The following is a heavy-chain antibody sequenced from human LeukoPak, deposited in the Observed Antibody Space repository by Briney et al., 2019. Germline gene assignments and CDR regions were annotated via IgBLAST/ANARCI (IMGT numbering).Heavy chain of an antibody. D-gene: IGHD3-3*01. Sequence: GGSLRLSCAASGFSFSDAWMNWVRQAPGKGLEWVAIISNDGSRKYYAHSVEGRFTISRDNSKNTLYLQMDSLRAEDTAVYYCARDRAWNYFDYWGQGTLVTVSS. V-gene: IGHV3-30*03. CDR3: ARDRAWNYFDY. CDR1: GFSFSDAW. J-gene: IGHJ4*02. CDR2: ISNDGSRK.